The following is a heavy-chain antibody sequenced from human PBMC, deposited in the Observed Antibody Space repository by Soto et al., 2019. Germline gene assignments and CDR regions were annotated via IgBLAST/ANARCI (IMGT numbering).Heavy chain of an antibody. CDR1: GFTFSSYA. V-gene: IGHV3-23*01. CDR2: ISGSGGST. CDR3: AKGSSTSCYLTSFDY. D-gene: IGHD2-2*01. J-gene: IGHJ4*02. Sequence: HPGGSLRLSCAASGFTFSSYAMSWVRQAPGKGLEWVSAISGSGGSTYYADYVKGRFTISRDNSKNTLYQQMNSLRAEDTAVYYCAKGSSTSCYLTSFDYWGQGTLVTVSS.